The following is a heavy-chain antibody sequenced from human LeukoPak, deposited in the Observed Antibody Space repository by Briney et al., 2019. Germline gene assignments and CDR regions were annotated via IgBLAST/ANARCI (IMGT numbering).Heavy chain of an antibody. J-gene: IGHJ5*02. Sequence: GGSLRLSCAASGFTFSDYYMSWVRQAPGKGLEWVGRIKSKTDGGTTDYAAPVKGRFTISRDDSKNTLYLQMNSLKTEDTAVYYCTTSYYDILTGNWFDPWGQGTLVTVSS. CDR2: IKSKTDGGTT. CDR3: TTSYYDILTGNWFDP. D-gene: IGHD3-9*01. CDR1: GFTFSDYY. V-gene: IGHV3-15*01.